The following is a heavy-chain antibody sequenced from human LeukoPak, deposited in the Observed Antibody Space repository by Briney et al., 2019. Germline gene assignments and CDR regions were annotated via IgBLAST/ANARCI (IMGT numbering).Heavy chain of an antibody. J-gene: IGHJ4*01. CDR1: GGSISSGGYY. CDR3: ARSTVPYYFDY. D-gene: IGHD4-17*01. Sequence: SETLSLACTVSGGSISSGGYYWSWIRQRPGKDLEWIGYIYYSGNTYYNPSLKSRVTISVDTSKNQFSLKLNSVTAADTAVYYCARSTVPYYFDYWGQGTLVTVSS. CDR2: IYYSGNT. V-gene: IGHV4-31*03.